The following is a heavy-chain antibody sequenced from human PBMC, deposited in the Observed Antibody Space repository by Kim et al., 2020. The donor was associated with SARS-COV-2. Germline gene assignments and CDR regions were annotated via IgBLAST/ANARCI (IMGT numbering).Heavy chain of an antibody. V-gene: IGHV5-51*01. J-gene: IGHJ3*01. CDR2: IYPGDSDI. CDR1: GYSFTTYW. CDR3: AIQKTLGAFDV. Sequence: GESLKISCKGSGYSFTTYWIGWVRQMPGKSLEWMGIIYPGDSDIRYSPSFQGQVTISADKSISTAYLQWSSLKASDTAIYYCAIQKTLGAFDVWDQGTMVTVSS.